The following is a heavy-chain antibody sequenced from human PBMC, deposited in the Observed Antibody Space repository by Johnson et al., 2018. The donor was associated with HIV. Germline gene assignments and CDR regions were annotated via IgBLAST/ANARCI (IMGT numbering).Heavy chain of an antibody. J-gene: IGHJ3*01. D-gene: IGHD2-8*02. CDR1: GFTVSSNY. Sequence: QVQLVESGGGLVQPGGSLRLSCAASGFTVSSNYMSWVRQAPGKGLEWVSYISSSGSTIYYADSVKGRFTISRDNAKNSLYLQMNSLRAEDTAVYYCAKAQVLADACVNVWGQGTVVTVSS. CDR2: ISSSGSTI. CDR3: AKAQVLADACVNV. V-gene: IGHV3-11*04.